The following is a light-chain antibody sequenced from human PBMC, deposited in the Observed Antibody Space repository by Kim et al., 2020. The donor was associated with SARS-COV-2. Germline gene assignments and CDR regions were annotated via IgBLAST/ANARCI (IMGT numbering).Light chain of an antibody. CDR3: QQYNNWPGT. V-gene: IGKV3-15*01. CDR1: QSVSSN. Sequence: VSPGERATLSCRASQSVSSNLAWYQQKPGQAPRLLIYGASTRATGIPARFSGSGSGTEFTLTISSLQSEDFAVYYCQQYNNWPGTFGQGTKVEIK. J-gene: IGKJ1*01. CDR2: GAS.